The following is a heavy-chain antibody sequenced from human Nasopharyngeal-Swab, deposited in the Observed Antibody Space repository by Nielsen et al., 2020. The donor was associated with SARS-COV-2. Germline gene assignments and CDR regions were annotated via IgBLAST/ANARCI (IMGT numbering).Heavy chain of an antibody. J-gene: IGHJ4*02. CDR2: ISSSGDST. V-gene: IGHV3-23*01. D-gene: IGHD3-3*02. Sequence: GESLKISCVASGFSFSNYAVSWVRQAPGKGLEWVSGISSSGDSTYYTGSVKGRFTISRDNSKNKLYLQMNSLRAEDTALYYCAKTQFILGWADYWGQGTLVTVSS. CDR3: AKTQFILGWADY. CDR1: GFSFSNYA.